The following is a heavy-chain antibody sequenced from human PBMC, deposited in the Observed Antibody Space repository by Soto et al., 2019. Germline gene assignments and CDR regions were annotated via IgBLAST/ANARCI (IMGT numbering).Heavy chain of an antibody. CDR3: ARGELLVPYYFDY. V-gene: IGHV4-59*01. D-gene: IGHD1-26*01. CDR1: GGSISSYY. J-gene: IGHJ4*02. CDR2: IYYSGST. Sequence: SETLSLTCTVSGGSISSYYWIWIRQPPGKGLEWIGYIYYSGSTNYNPSLKSRVTISVDTSKNQFSLKLSSVTAADTAVYYCARGELLVPYYFDYWGQGTLVTASS.